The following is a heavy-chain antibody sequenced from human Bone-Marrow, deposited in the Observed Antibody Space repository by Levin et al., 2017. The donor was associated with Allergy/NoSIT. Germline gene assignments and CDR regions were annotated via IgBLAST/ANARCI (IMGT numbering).Heavy chain of an antibody. CDR3: AGSPEYFLVGVDNYDMDV. D-gene: IGHD2/OR15-2a*01. V-gene: IGHV3-23*01. Sequence: AGGSLRLSCTASGIKFKNHEMRWVRQAPGEGLKFVSGISASGDSADYADSVKGRFIISRDNSKNTVSLQMNSLRAEDTAVYYCAGSPEYFLVGVDNYDMDVWGHGTTVTVSS. J-gene: IGHJ6*02. CDR2: ISASGDSA. CDR1: GIKFKNHE.